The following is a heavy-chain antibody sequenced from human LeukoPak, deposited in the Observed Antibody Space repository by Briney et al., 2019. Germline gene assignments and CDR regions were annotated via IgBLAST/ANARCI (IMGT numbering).Heavy chain of an antibody. D-gene: IGHD3-22*01. CDR1: GFTFSSYA. CDR3: AREVSEGFDF. Sequence: GGSLRLSCSASGFTFSSYAMHWVRQAPGKGLEYVSAISSNGGSTYYADSVKGRFTISRDNSKNTLYLQMNSLRAEDTALYYCAREVSEGFDFWGQGTLVTVSS. J-gene: IGHJ4*02. CDR2: ISSNGGST. V-gene: IGHV3-64*04.